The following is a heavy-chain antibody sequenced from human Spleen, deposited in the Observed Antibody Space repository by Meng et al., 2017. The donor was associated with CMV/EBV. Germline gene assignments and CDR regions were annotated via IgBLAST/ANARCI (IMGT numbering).Heavy chain of an antibody. Sequence: GESLKISCAASGFTFSSYWMHWVRQAPGKGLVWVSRINSDGSSTSYADSVKGRFTISRDNAKNSLYLQMNSLRAEDTAVYYCAKIGRFSSSSGDYWGQGTLVTVSS. CDR2: INSDGSST. J-gene: IGHJ4*02. D-gene: IGHD6-6*01. CDR3: AKIGRFSSSSGDY. V-gene: IGHV3-74*01. CDR1: GFTFSSYW.